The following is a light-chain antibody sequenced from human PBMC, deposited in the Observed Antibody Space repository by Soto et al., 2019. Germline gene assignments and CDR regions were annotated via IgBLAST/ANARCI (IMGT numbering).Light chain of an antibody. CDR3: HKYYSNPPNPT. Sequence: DIVVTQSPDSLAVSLGERATINCKSSQSVFYSPNNKNYLAWYQQKPRQPPKLLIYWASTRGSGVPDRFSGSGSGTDFTLTISSLQAEDVPLYNCHKYYSNPPNPTFGQGTKGEIK. J-gene: IGKJ1*01. V-gene: IGKV4-1*01. CDR2: WAS. CDR1: QSVFYSPNNKNY.